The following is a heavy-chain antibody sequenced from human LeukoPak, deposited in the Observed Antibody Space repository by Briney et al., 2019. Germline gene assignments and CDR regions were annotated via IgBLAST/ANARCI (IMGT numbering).Heavy chain of an antibody. CDR2: ISSDESST. V-gene: IGHV3-74*01. CDR1: GFTFSHHW. J-gene: IGHJ5*02. D-gene: IGHD1-14*01. Sequence: GGSLRLSCAASGFTFSHHWMHWVRQAPGKGLVWVSHISSDESSTTYADSVKGRYTISSDNRKNTLYLQMNSLRVEDTAMYYCTRNPDGRNWFDPWGQGTLVTVSS. CDR3: TRNPDGRNWFDP.